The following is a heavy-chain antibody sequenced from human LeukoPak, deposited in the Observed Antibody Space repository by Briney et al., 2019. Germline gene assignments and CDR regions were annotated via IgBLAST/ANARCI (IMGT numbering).Heavy chain of an antibody. CDR2: ISGSGGGT. V-gene: IGHV3-23*01. Sequence: GGSLRLSCAASGFTFSGYAMSWVRQAPDKGLEWVSTISGSGGGTYYADSVKGRFTISRDDSKNTLYLQMNSLRADDTAVYYCAKDLGRCRNNFFDYWGQGNLVTVSS. D-gene: IGHD1-26*01. CDR1: GFTFSGYA. CDR3: AKDLGRCRNNFFDY. J-gene: IGHJ4*02.